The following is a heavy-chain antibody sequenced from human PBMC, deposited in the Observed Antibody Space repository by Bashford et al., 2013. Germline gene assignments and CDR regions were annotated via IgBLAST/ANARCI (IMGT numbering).Heavy chain of an antibody. V-gene: IGHV4-59*08. CDR3: AGDLTFNWYYF. Sequence: SETLSLTCTVSGASMSTYHWSWMRQPPGKGLEWIGHIHYTGSTTYNPSLKSRVTISVDTSRNQFSLNLRSVDVADTAVYYCAGDLTFNWYYFWGQGKSGHRLL. D-gene: IGHD1-1*01. J-gene: IGHJ4*02. CDR2: IHYTGST. CDR1: GASMSTYH.